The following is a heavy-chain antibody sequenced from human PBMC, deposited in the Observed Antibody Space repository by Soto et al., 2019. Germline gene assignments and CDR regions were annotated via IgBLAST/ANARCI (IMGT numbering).Heavy chain of an antibody. J-gene: IGHJ4*02. D-gene: IGHD5-12*01. Sequence: QVQLQESGPGLVKPSQTLSLTCTVSGGSFSSGNYHWSWIRQPPGKGLEWIGFIYYSRSTYYNLSLKSRVSISQDAPKNQFSLRLSPLTAADTAIYYCARVVDGYNFPFDYWGQGILVTVSS. CDR2: IYYSRST. V-gene: IGHV4-30-4*01. CDR1: GGSFSSGNYH. CDR3: ARVVDGYNFPFDY.